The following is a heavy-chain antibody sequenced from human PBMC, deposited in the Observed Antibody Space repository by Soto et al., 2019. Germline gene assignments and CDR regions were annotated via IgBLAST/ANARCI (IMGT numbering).Heavy chain of an antibody. CDR1: GGSISSSNW. Sequence: KPSETLSLTCAVSGGSISSSNWWSWVRQPPGKGLEWIGEIYHSGSTNYNPSLKSRVTISVDKSKNQFSLKLSSVTAADTAVYYCARYWDVGYHWFDPWGQGTLVTVSS. V-gene: IGHV4-4*02. CDR2: IYHSGST. CDR3: ARYWDVGYHWFDP. J-gene: IGHJ5*02. D-gene: IGHD1-1*01.